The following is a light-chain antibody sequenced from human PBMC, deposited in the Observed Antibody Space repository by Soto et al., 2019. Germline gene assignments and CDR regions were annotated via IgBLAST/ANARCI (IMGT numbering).Light chain of an antibody. V-gene: IGKV4-1*01. J-gene: IGKJ2*01. Sequence: DIVMTQSPDSLAVSLGERATINCKSSQSVLFSSNNKNYLAWYQQKPGQPPKLLIYWASVREPGVPDRFSGSGSETDFPLTISSLQAEDVAVYHCQQFHSAPRTFGQGTKLEIK. CDR2: WAS. CDR3: QQFHSAPRT. CDR1: QSVLFSSNNKNY.